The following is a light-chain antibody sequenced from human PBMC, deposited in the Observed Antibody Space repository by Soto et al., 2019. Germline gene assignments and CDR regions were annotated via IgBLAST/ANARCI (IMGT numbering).Light chain of an antibody. V-gene: IGKV3-20*01. J-gene: IGKJ2*01. CDR2: GAS. Sequence: EIVLTQSPGTLSLSPGEGATLSCRASQSVSSSYLAWYQQKRGQAPRLLISGASRRATGIPDRFSGSESGTDFTLTISGLELEDFAVYSGQHEGTSPLTFGQGTKLEI. CDR1: QSVSSSY. CDR3: QHEGTSPLT.